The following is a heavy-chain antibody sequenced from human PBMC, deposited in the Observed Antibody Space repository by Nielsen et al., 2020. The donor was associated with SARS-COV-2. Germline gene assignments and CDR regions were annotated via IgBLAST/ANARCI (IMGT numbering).Heavy chain of an antibody. CDR2: IIPILGIA. D-gene: IGHD1-26*01. CDR1: GGTFSSYA. J-gene: IGHJ4*02. Sequence: SVKVSCKASGGTFSSYAISWVRQAPGQGLEWMGRIIPILGIANYAQKFQCRVTITADKSTSTAYMELSSLRSEDTAVYYCARPHAGSYSPYYFDYWGQGTLVTVSS. V-gene: IGHV1-69*04. CDR3: ARPHAGSYSPYYFDY.